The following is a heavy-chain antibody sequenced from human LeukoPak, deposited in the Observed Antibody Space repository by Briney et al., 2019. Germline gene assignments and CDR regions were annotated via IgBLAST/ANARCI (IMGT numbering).Heavy chain of an antibody. CDR3: AGEWELHNWFDP. CDR1: GGSISSSSYY. Sequence: SETLSLTCTVSGGSISSSSYYWGWIRQPPGKGLEWIGSIYYSGSTYHNPSLKSRVTISVDTSKNQFSLKLSSVTAADTAVYYCAGEWELHNWFDPWGQGTLVTVSS. V-gene: IGHV4-39*01. CDR2: IYYSGST. J-gene: IGHJ5*02. D-gene: IGHD1-26*01.